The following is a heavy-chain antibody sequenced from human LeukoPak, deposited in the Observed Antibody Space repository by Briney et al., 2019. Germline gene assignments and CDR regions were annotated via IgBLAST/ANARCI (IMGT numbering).Heavy chain of an antibody. V-gene: IGHV4-39*01. CDR1: GDSFDNSYC. Sequence: SETLSLICTVSGDSFDNSYCWTWVRQPPGKRPEWIGTIYSSQYTYYHRSLRSRATISADTSSNLFSLKLISVTAADTAVYYCARGSDDYKLGNHWGHGTLVTVPS. CDR2: IYSSQYT. CDR3: ARGSDDYKLGNH. J-gene: IGHJ5*02. D-gene: IGHD5-24*01.